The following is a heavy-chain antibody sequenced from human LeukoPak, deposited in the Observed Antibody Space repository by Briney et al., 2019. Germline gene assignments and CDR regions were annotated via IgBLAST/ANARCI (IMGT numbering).Heavy chain of an antibody. Sequence: KPSETLSLTCTVSGGSISRYYWNWIRQPPGKGLEWIGYIYYSGSANYSPSLKSRVTISVDTSKNQFSLKLSSVTAADTAVYYCARQGVYYDSSGYSLDYWGQGSLVTVSS. CDR1: GGSISRYY. D-gene: IGHD3-22*01. J-gene: IGHJ4*02. CDR3: ARQGVYYDSSGYSLDY. V-gene: IGHV4-59*08. CDR2: IYYSGSA.